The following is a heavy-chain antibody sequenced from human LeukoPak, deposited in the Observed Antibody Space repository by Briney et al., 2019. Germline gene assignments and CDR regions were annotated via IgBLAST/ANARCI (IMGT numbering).Heavy chain of an antibody. V-gene: IGHV3-11*01. CDR3: ARVAQFYSPRYY. D-gene: IGHD2/OR15-2a*01. Sequence: NPGGSLRLSCAASGFTFSDYYMTWIRQAPGKGLEWVSYMSDNGNSIYYADSVKGRFTISRDNAKSSLYLQMNSLRADDTAVYFCARVAQFYSPRYYWGQGTLVTVSS. J-gene: IGHJ4*02. CDR2: MSDNGNSI. CDR1: GFTFSDYY.